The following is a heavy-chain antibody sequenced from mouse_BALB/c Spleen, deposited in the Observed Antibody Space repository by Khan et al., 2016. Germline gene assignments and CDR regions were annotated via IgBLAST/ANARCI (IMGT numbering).Heavy chain of an antibody. J-gene: IGHJ3*01. V-gene: IGHV14-3*02. CDR3: ARSPYDYDVGFAY. D-gene: IGHD2-4*01. Sequence: EVELVESGAELVKPGASVKLSCTASGFNIKDTYMHWVKQRPEQGLEWIGRIDPANGNTKYDPKFQGKATITADISSNTAYLQLSSLTSEDTAVYYCARSPYDYDVGFAYWGQGTLVTVSA. CDR2: IDPANGNT. CDR1: GFNIKDTY.